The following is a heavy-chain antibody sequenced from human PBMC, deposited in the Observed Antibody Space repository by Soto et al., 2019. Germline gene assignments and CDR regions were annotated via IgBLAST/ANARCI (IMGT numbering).Heavy chain of an antibody. D-gene: IGHD3-3*01. CDR3: ARGYFWAAHYMDV. V-gene: IGHV4-59*01. Sequence: SETLSLTCTVSGGSISSYYWSWIRQPPGKGLEWIGYIYYSGSTNYNPSLESRVTISVDTSKNQFSLKLSSVTAADTAVYYCARGYFWAAHYMDVWGKGTTVTVSS. CDR1: GGSISSYY. CDR2: IYYSGST. J-gene: IGHJ6*03.